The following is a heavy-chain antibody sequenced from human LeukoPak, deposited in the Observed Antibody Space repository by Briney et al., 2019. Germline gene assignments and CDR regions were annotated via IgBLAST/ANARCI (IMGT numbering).Heavy chain of an antibody. CDR3: ARLGDPIAAAGTR. CDR2: IYYSGST. Sequence: SSNYMSWVRQAPGKGLEWIGSIYYSGSTYYNPSLKSRVTISVDTSKNQFSLKLSSVTAADTAVYYCARLGDPIAAAGTRWGQGTLVTVSS. D-gene: IGHD6-13*01. J-gene: IGHJ4*02. V-gene: IGHV4-39*01. CDR1: SSNY.